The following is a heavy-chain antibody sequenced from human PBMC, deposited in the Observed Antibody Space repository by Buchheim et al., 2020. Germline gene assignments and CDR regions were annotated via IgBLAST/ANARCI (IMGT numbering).Heavy chain of an antibody. CDR3: AKSMAGGDSEYP. D-gene: IGHD4-17*01. CDR2: ISFDGSDT. J-gene: IGHJ5*02. Sequence: QVQLVESGGGVVQPGRSLRISCVASEFVFSNHGMHWVRQAPGKGLEWVSLISFDGSDTYYADSVKGPFIISRDNSKNTLYLQMNSLRREDTAVYYCAKSMAGGDSEYPWGQGTL. CDR1: EFVFSNHG. V-gene: IGHV3-30*18.